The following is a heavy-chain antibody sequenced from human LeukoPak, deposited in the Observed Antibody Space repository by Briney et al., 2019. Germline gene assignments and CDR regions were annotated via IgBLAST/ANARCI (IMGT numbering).Heavy chain of an antibody. CDR2: IWYDGSNK. D-gene: IGHD3-22*01. V-gene: IGHV3-33*06. CDR1: GFTFSSYG. Sequence: PGGSLRLSCAASGFTFSSYGMHWVRQAPGKGLEWVAVIWYDGSNKYYADSVKGRFTISRDNSKNTLYLQMNSLRAEDTAVYYCAKAITYYYDSSGLAPWGQGTLVTVSS. CDR3: AKAITYYYDSSGLAP. J-gene: IGHJ5*02.